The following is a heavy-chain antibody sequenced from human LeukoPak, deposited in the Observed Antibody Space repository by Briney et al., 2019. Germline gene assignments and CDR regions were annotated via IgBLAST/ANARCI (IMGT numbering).Heavy chain of an antibody. V-gene: IGHV3-30-3*01. J-gene: IGHJ6*02. CDR2: ISYDGSNK. CDR1: GFTFSSYA. CDR3: ARWGVGATMDYGMDV. Sequence: GGSLRLSCAASGFTFSSYAMHWVRQAPGKGLEWVAVISYDGSNKYYADSVKGRFTISRDNSKNTLYLQMNSLRAEDTAVYYCARWGVGATMDYGMDVWGQGTRSPSP. D-gene: IGHD1-26*01.